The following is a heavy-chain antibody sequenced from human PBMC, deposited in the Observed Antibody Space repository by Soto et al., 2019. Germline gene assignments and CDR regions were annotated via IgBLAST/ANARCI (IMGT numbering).Heavy chain of an antibody. D-gene: IGHD1-7*01. CDR2: IYSTGLT. J-gene: IGHJ4*02. CDR3: ARDWELPSFDS. V-gene: IGHV4-4*07. CDR1: GDSIDRFY. Sequence: SETLSLTCHVCGDSIDRFYWSWIRQPAGKGLEWIGHIYSTGLTNYNPSLRSRVIMSVDSPKSQFSLKLTSVTAADTAVYFCARDWELPSFDSWGPGTLVTVSS.